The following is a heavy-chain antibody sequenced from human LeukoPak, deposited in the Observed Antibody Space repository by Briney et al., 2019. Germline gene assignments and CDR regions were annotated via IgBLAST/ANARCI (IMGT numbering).Heavy chain of an antibody. Sequence: GGSLRLSCAASGFTFSNYGMHWVRQPPGKGLEWVTFISDDGDNKHYADSVKGRFTISRDNSKSTLYLQMNNLRAEDTAVYRCARESQWGNHFDSWGQGSLVTVSS. V-gene: IGHV3-30*03. CDR1: GFTFSNYG. CDR2: ISDDGDNK. CDR3: ARESQWGNHFDS. J-gene: IGHJ4*02. D-gene: IGHD3-16*01.